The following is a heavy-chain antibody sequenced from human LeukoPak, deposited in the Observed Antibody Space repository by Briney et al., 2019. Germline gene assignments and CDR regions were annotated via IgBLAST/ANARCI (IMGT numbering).Heavy chain of an antibody. J-gene: IGHJ5*02. D-gene: IGHD3-3*01. Sequence: PGGSLRLSCAASGFTFSSYEMNWVRQAPGKGLEWVSYISSSGSTIYYADSVKGRFTISRDNAKNSLYLQMNSLRAEDTAVYYCARVPIFGVVIEYNWFDPWGQGTLVTVSS. V-gene: IGHV3-48*03. CDR1: GFTFSSYE. CDR2: ISSSGSTI. CDR3: ARVPIFGVVIEYNWFDP.